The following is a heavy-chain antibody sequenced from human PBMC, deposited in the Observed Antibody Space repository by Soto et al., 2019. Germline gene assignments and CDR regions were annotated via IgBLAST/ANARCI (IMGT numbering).Heavy chain of an antibody. Sequence: GGSLSLSCAASGFTFSSYGMHWVRQAPGKGLEWVAVISYDGSNKYYADSVKGRFTISRDNSKNTLYLQMNSLRAEDTAVYYCAKMYSSGPDYWGQGTLVTVSS. CDR1: GFTFSSYG. CDR2: ISYDGSNK. V-gene: IGHV3-30*18. J-gene: IGHJ4*02. D-gene: IGHD6-19*01. CDR3: AKMYSSGPDY.